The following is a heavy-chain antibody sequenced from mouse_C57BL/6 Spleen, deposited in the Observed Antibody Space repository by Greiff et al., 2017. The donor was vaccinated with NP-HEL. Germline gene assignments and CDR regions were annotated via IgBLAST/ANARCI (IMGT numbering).Heavy chain of an antibody. CDR3: AREGGSSYYAMDY. Sequence: DVQLVESGGGLVKPGGSLKLSCAASGFTFSSYAMSWVRQTPEKRLEWVATISDGGSYTYYPDNVKGRFTISRDNAKNNLYLQMSHLKSEDTAMYYCAREGGSSYYAMDYWGQGTSVTVSS. CDR1: GFTFSSYA. D-gene: IGHD1-1*01. J-gene: IGHJ4*01. CDR2: ISDGGSYT. V-gene: IGHV5-4*01.